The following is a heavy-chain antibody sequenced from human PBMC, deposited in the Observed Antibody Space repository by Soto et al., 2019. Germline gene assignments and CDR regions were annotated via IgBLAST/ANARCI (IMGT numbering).Heavy chain of an antibody. V-gene: IGHV4-31*03. J-gene: IGHJ5*02. Sequence: SETLSLTCTVSGGSISSGGYYWSWIRQHPGKGLEWIGYIYYSGSTYYNPSLKSRVTISVDTSKNQFSLKLSSVTAADTAVYYCASGYYKPYSRFDPWGQGTLVTVSS. D-gene: IGHD3-9*01. CDR2: IYYSGST. CDR1: GGSISSGGYY. CDR3: ASGYYKPYSRFDP.